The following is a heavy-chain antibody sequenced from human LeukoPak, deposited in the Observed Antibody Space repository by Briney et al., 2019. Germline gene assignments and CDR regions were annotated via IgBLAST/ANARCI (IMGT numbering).Heavy chain of an antibody. J-gene: IGHJ5*02. V-gene: IGHV3-21*01. Sequence: GGSLRLSCAASGFTFSSYSMNWVRQAPGKGLEWVSSISSSSYIYYADSVKGRFTISRDNAKNSLYLQMNSLRAEDTAVYYCARDHVRDYGDYVXFXDWXXPWGQGTXVT. CDR1: GFTFSSYS. D-gene: IGHD4-17*01. CDR3: ARDHVRDYGDYVXFXDWXXP. CDR2: ISSSSYI.